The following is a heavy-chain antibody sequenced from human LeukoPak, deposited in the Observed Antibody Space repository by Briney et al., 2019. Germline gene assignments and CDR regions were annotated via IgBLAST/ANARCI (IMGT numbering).Heavy chain of an antibody. V-gene: IGHV1-2*02. CDR1: GYTFTGYD. D-gene: IGHD2-2*01. CDR2: INPNSGGT. J-gene: IGHJ4*02. CDR3: ARVSTSCCYEIDY. Sequence: GASVKVSCKASGYTFTGYDMHWVRQAPGQGLEWMGWINPNSGGTNYAQKFQVRVTITRDTSISTAYMELSRLRSDDTAVYYCARVSTSCCYEIDYWGQGTLVTVSS.